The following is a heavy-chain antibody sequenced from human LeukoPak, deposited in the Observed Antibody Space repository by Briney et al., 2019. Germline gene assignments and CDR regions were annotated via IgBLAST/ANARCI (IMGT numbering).Heavy chain of an antibody. CDR1: GFTFSSYA. J-gene: IGHJ4*02. V-gene: IGHV3-23*01. CDR3: AKDKPSIAAAGMGVDY. Sequence: GGSLRLSCAASGFTFSSYAMSWVRQAPGKGLEWVSAISGSGGSTYYADSVKGRFTISRDNSKDTLYLQMNSLRAEDTAVYYCAKDKPSIAAAGMGVDYWGQGTLVTVSS. CDR2: ISGSGGST. D-gene: IGHD6-13*01.